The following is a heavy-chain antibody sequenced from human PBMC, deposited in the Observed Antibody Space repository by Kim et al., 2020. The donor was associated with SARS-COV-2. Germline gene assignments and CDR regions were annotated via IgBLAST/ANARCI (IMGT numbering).Heavy chain of an antibody. V-gene: IGHV3-21*01. CDR1: GFTFSSYS. CDR3: ANTGYDFWSGYYLLFDY. D-gene: IGHD3-3*01. J-gene: IGHJ4*02. Sequence: GGSLRLSCAASGFTFSSYSMNWVRQAPGKGLEWVSSISSSSSYIYYADSVKGRFTISRDNAKNSLYLQMNSLRAEDTAVYYCANTGYDFWSGYYLLFDYWGQGTLVTVSS. CDR2: ISSSSSYI.